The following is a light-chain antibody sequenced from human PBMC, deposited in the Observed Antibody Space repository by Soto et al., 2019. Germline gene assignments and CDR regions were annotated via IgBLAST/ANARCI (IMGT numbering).Light chain of an antibody. J-gene: IGKJ4*01. CDR1: QTIHNY. CDR3: QQSYSIPLT. CDR2: AAS. Sequence: DIQMTQFPSSLSASVGDRVTITCRASQTIHNYVHWYQQKPRKAPKLLIYAASSLQSGVPSRFTGSRSGTDFTLTISRLQPEDFATYYCQQSYSIPLTFGGGTKVEIK. V-gene: IGKV1-39*01.